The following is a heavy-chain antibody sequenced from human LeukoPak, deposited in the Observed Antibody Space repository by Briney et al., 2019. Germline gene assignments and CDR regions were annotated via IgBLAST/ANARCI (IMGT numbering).Heavy chain of an antibody. CDR2: IYTSGST. J-gene: IGHJ5*02. Sequence: PSQTLSLTCTVSGGSISSGSYYWSWIRQPAGKGLEWIGRIYTSGSTNYNPSLKSRVTISVETSKNQFSLKLSSVTAADTAVYYCARQLGYCSSTSCRAFDPWGQGTLVTVSS. CDR1: GGSISSGSYY. V-gene: IGHV4-61*02. D-gene: IGHD2-2*01. CDR3: ARQLGYCSSTSCRAFDP.